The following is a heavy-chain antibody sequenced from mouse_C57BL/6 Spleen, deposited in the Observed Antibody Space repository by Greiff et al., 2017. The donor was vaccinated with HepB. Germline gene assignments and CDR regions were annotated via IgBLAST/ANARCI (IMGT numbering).Heavy chain of an antibody. CDR3: ARGNGNYGFAY. J-gene: IGHJ3*01. CDR1: GFTFSSYA. Sequence: EVQLQESGGGLVKPGGSLKLSCAASGFTFSSYAMSWVRQTPEKRLEWVATISDGGSYTYYPDNVKGRFTISRDNAKNNLYLQMSHLKSEDTAMYYCARGNGNYGFAYWGQGTLVTVSA. V-gene: IGHV5-4*01. CDR2: ISDGGSYT. D-gene: IGHD2-1*01.